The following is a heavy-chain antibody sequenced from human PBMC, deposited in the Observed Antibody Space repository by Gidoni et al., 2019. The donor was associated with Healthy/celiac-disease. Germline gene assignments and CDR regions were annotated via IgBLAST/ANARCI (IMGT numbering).Heavy chain of an antibody. CDR1: GGSISSSSYY. J-gene: IGHJ4*02. D-gene: IGHD6-19*01. CDR2: MYYSGST. V-gene: IGHV4-39*01. CDR3: ARQKGQWLAPFDY. Sequence: QLQLQESGPGLVKPSETLSLTCTVSGGSISSSSYYWGWIRQPPGQGLEWIGSMYYSGSTRYNPSLKSRVTTSVDTSKNQFSLKLSSVTAADTAVYYCARQKGQWLAPFDYWGQGTLVTVSS.